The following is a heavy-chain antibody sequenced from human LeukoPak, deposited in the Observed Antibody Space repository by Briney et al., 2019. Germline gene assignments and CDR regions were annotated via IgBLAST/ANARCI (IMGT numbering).Heavy chain of an antibody. V-gene: IGHV1-2*02. Sequence: ASVKVSCKASGHTFGDHYMHWVRQAPGQGLEWMGWINPNSGGTKYAQRLQGRVTMTRDTSISTAYMELRRLRSDDTAVYYCARVLLRTGIPEGFGPWGQGTLVTVSS. CDR2: INPNSGGT. D-gene: IGHD1-14*01. CDR3: ARVLLRTGIPEGFGP. CDR1: GHTFGDHY. J-gene: IGHJ5*02.